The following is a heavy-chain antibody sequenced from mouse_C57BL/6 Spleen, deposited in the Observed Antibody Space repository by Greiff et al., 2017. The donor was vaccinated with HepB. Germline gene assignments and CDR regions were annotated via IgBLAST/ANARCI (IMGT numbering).Heavy chain of an antibody. CDR3: TTRGYYGSSLDY. V-gene: IGHV14-4*01. J-gene: IGHJ2*01. CDR1: GFNIKDDY. Sequence: EVQLQESGAELVRPGASVKLSCTASGFNIKDDYMHWVKQRPEQGLEWIGWIDPENGDTEYASKFQGKATITADTSANTAYLQLSSLTSEDTAVYYCTTRGYYGSSLDYWGQGTTLTVSS. CDR2: IDPENGDT. D-gene: IGHD1-1*01.